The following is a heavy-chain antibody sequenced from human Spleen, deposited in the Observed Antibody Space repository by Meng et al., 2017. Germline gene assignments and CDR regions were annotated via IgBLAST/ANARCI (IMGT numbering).Heavy chain of an antibody. CDR2: INWNSDTI. J-gene: IGHJ4*02. V-gene: IGHV3-9*03. CDR1: GFTFDNYA. CDR3: AKGSWTTVTTHFDY. Sequence: GGSLRLSCAASGFTFDNYAMHWVRQAPGKGLEWVSGINWNSDTIGYADSVKGRFTISRDNAKNSLYLQMNSLRDGDMALYYCAKGSWTTVTTHFDYWGQGTLVTVSS. D-gene: IGHD4-17*01.